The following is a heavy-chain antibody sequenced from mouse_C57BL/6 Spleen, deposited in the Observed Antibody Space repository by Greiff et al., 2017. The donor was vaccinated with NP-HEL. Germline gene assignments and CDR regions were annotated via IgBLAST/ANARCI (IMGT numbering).Heavy chain of an antibody. D-gene: IGHD4-1*01. CDR2: IYPGDGDT. Sequence: QVQLQQSGPELVKPGASVKISCKASGYAFSSSWMNWVKQRPGKGLEWIGRIYPGDGDTNYNGKFKGKATLTADKSSSTAYMQLSSLTSEDSAVYFCARSLANWDYYAMDYWGQGTSVTVSS. CDR3: ARSLANWDYYAMDY. CDR1: GYAFSSSW. V-gene: IGHV1-82*01. J-gene: IGHJ4*01.